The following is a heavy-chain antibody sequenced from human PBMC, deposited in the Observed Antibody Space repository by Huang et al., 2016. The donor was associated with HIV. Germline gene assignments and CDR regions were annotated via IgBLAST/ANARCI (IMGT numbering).Heavy chain of an antibody. J-gene: IGHJ4*02. CDR3: ARDEGGRYCSSISCYFVY. V-gene: IGHV1-69*13. D-gene: IGHD2-2*01. Sequence: QVQLVQSGTEVKKPGSSVKVSCKSSGGTFRTSAFSWGRQAPGQGLEWMDGIIPLFNTTNYEQHFQGRVTIIADESTSTAYMELSSLRDDDTAVYYCARDEGGRYCSSISCYFVYWGQGTMVTVSS. CDR1: GGTFRTSA. CDR2: IIPLFNTT.